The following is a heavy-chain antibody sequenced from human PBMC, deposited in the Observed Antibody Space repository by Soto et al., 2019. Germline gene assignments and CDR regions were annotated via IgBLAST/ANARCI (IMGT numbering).Heavy chain of an antibody. CDR2: ISYDGSNK. CDR1: GFTFSSYG. Sequence: GGSLRLSCAASGFTFSSYGMHWVRQAPGKGLEWVAVISYDGSNKYYADSVKGRFTISRDNAKNSLYLQMNSLRAEDTALYYCAKDITGTPNGWFDPWGQGTLVTVSS. D-gene: IGHD1-20*01. CDR3: AKDITGTPNGWFDP. J-gene: IGHJ5*02. V-gene: IGHV3-30*18.